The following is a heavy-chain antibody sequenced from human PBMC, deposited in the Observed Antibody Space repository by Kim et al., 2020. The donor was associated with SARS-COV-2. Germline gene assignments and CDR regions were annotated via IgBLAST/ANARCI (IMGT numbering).Heavy chain of an antibody. J-gene: IGHJ5*02. CDR3: ARHPLITMIVVVMGFDP. Sequence: LKSRVTISVDTSKNQFSLKLSSVTAADTAVYYCARHPLITMIVVVMGFDPWGQGTLVTVSS. D-gene: IGHD3-22*01. V-gene: IGHV4-39*01.